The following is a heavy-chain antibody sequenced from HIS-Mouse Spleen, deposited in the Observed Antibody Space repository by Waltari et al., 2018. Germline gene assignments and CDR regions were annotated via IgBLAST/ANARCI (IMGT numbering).Heavy chain of an antibody. V-gene: IGHV4-39*07. CDR2: IYYSGGT. D-gene: IGHD6-6*01. CDR1: GGSISSSSYY. J-gene: IGHJ4*02. Sequence: QLQLQESGPGLVKPSETLSLTCTVSGGSISSSSYYWGWIRQPPGKGLEWIGSIYYSGGTYYNPSLKSRVPISVDTSKNQFSLKLSSVTAADTAVYYCASRYSSSSQFGYWGQGTLVTVSS. CDR3: ASRYSSSSQFGY.